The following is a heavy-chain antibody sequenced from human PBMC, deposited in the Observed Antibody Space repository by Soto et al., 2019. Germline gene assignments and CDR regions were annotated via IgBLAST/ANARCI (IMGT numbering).Heavy chain of an antibody. CDR1: GYSFTSDW. CDR2: IDPIDSYS. J-gene: IGHJ4*02. D-gene: IGHD1-7*01. Sequence: GESLKISCKASGYSFTSDWITWVRQMPGKGLEWMGTIDPIDSYSNYRPSFQGHVTISSDKSISTAYLQWSSLKVSDTAIYYCARLTRNYSFDYWGQGTLVSVYS. CDR3: ARLTRNYSFDY. V-gene: IGHV5-10-1*01.